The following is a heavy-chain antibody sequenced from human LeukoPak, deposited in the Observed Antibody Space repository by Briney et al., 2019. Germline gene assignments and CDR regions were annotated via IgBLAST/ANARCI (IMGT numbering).Heavy chain of an antibody. D-gene: IGHD3-22*01. CDR3: ARLSLFEDSSGWFDP. V-gene: IGHV4-59*08. Sequence: SETLSLTSTVSTGSSSSFYWSWLRQPPGKGLEGIVNIYYSGSTNSNTSLKRGVTISVDTSKNQFSLKLSSVAAADTAVYYCARLSLFEDSSGWFDPWGQGTLVTVSS. J-gene: IGHJ5*02. CDR1: TGSSSSFY. CDR2: IYYSGST.